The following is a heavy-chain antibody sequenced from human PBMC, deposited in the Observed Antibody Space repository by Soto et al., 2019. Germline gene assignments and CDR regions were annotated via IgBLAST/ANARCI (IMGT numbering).Heavy chain of an antibody. CDR1: GFTFTSSA. D-gene: IGHD6-13*01. V-gene: IGHV1-58*01. CDR2: IVVGSGNT. J-gene: IGHJ6*02. Sequence: SVKVSCKASGFTFTSSAVQWVRQARGQRLEWKGWIVVGSGNTNYAQKFRERVTITRDMSTSTAYMELSSLRSEDTAVYYCAADLSSPTAADYYYYGMDVWGQGTTVTVSS. CDR3: AADLSSPTAADYYYYGMDV.